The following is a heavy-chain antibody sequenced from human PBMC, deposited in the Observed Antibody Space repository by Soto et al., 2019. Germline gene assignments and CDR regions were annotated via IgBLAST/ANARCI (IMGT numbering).Heavy chain of an antibody. CDR3: ARVRSNRLLTPAKVRYYYYYYMDV. V-gene: IGHV4-34*01. J-gene: IGHJ6*03. Sequence: LSLTCAVYGGSFSGYYWSWIRQPPGKGLEWIGEINHSGSTNYNPSLKSRVTISVDTSKNQFSLKLSSVTAADTAVYYCARVRSNRLLTPAKVRYYYYYYMDVWGKGTTVTVSS. CDR2: INHSGST. CDR1: GGSFSGYY. D-gene: IGHD2-2*01.